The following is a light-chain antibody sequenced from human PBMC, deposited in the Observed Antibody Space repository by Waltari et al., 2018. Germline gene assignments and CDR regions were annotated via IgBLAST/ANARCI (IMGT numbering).Light chain of an antibody. CDR1: QGISTY. CDR2: AAS. Sequence: DIQMTQSPSSLSASAGDRVTITFRASQGISTYLNWYQQKPGKAPKRLIYAASSLESGVPSRLSGSGSGTDFTLTISSLQPEDFATYYCLQYNSNPFTFGPGTKLDIK. CDR3: LQYNSNPFT. V-gene: IGKV1-17*01. J-gene: IGKJ3*01.